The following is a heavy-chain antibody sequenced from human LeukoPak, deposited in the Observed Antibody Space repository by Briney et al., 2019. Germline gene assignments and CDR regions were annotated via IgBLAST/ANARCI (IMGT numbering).Heavy chain of an antibody. D-gene: IGHD3-10*01. CDR2: ISSSSSYI. V-gene: IGHV3-21*01. Sequence: GGSLRLSCAASGFTFSSYSMNWVRQAPGKGLEWVSSISSSSSYIYYADSVKGRFTISRDNAKNSLYLQMNSLRAEDTAVYYCATDGPDYYGSGSYYNYYYYYGMTSGAKGPRSPSPQ. CDR1: GFTFSSYS. J-gene: IGHJ6*04. CDR3: ATDGPDYYGSGSYYNYYYYYGMTS.